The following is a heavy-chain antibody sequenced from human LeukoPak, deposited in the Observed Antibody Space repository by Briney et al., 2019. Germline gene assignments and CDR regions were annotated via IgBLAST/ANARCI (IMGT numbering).Heavy chain of an antibody. CDR1: GFTFSDYT. CDR2: ISYDGSNK. J-gene: IGHJ3*02. D-gene: IGHD2-21*01. V-gene: IGHV3-30-3*01. Sequence: GGSLRLSCAASGFTFSDYTMNWVRQAPGKGLEWVAVISYDGSNKYYADSVKGRFTISRDNSKNTLYLQMNSLRAEDTAVYYCARHRGFRGGDWDAFDIWGQGTMVTVSS. CDR3: ARHRGFRGGDWDAFDI.